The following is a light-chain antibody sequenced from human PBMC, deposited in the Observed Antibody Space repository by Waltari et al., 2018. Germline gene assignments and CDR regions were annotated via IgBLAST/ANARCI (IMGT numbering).Light chain of an antibody. Sequence: TVVTQEPSLSVSPGGTVTLTCGLSSGSVSTNNYPSWYQQTPGQAPRTLIYNTNTRPSGVPDRFSGSILGNKAALTITGAQADDESDYYCILYMGSGISIFGGGTRLTVL. V-gene: IGLV8-61*01. CDR2: NTN. CDR3: ILYMGSGISI. CDR1: SGSVSTNNY. J-gene: IGLJ2*01.